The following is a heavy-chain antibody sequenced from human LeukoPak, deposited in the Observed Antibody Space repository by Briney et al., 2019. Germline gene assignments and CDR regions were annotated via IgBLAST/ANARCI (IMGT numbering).Heavy chain of an antibody. Sequence: SVKVSCKASGGTFSSYAISWVRQAPGQGLEWMGGIIPIFGTANYAQKFQGRVTITADESTSTAYMVLSSLRSEDTAVYYCARGFPFVRGKAMGLEDPTVPRCCPYYFDYWGQGTLVTVSS. CDR2: IIPIFGTA. CDR1: GGTFSSYA. D-gene: IGHD4/OR15-4a*01. CDR3: ARGFPFVRGKAMGLEDPTVPRCCPYYFDY. V-gene: IGHV1-69*13. J-gene: IGHJ4*02.